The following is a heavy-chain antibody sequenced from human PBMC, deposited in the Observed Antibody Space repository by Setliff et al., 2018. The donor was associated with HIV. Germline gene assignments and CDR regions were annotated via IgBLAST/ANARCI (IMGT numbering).Heavy chain of an antibody. CDR2: ISAYNGKT. Sequence: ASVKVSCKASGFIFTKYGITWVRQAPGQGLEWMGWISAYNGKTDYAQKFQDRLTMTTDTSTRTVYMGLGGLRSDDTAVYYCAREKETCSGGDCWKNAFDVWGQGTMVTVSS. CDR3: AREKETCSGGDCWKNAFDV. J-gene: IGHJ3*01. V-gene: IGHV1-18*01. CDR1: GFIFTKYG. D-gene: IGHD2-21*02.